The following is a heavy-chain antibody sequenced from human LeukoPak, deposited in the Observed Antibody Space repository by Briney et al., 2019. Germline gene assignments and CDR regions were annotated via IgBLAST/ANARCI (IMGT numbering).Heavy chain of an antibody. V-gene: IGHV4-39*01. CDR3: VRGYASDY. Sequence: SETLSLTCTVSGASISSSTYSWGWIRQPPGTGLEWIGSIFYSGSAYYNPSLNSRVTISVDTSKNQFSLKLSSVTAADTAVYYCVRGYASDYWGQGTLVTVSS. CDR2: IFYSGSA. J-gene: IGHJ4*02. D-gene: IGHD2-2*01. CDR1: GASISSSTYS.